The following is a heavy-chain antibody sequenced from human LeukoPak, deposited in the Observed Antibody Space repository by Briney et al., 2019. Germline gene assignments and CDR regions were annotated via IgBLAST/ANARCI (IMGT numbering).Heavy chain of an antibody. CDR3: ARHAHYYYCGMDV. CDR1: GGSISSYY. CDR2: VYYSGST. Sequence: SETLSLTCTVSGGSISSYYWSWIRQPPGKGLEWIGYVYYSGSTNYNPSLKSRVTISVDTSKNQFSLKLSSVTAADTAVYYCARHAHYYYCGMDVWGQGTTVTVSS. V-gene: IGHV4-59*08. J-gene: IGHJ6*02.